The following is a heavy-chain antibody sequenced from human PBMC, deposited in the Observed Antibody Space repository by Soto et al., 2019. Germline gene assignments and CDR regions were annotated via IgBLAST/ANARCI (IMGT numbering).Heavy chain of an antibody. V-gene: IGHV4-39*01. CDR2: IYYRGST. CDR1: GGSISIRSYY. D-gene: IGHD6-19*01. Sequence: AETLSLTCTVSGGSISIRSYYWAWIRQPPGKGLEWIGSIYYRGSTYYSPSLTSRVTISVDTSKNQFSLKLSYVTAAYTAVYYCARHLVAGRNYVDYWGQGTLVT. J-gene: IGHJ4*02. CDR3: ARHLVAGRNYVDY.